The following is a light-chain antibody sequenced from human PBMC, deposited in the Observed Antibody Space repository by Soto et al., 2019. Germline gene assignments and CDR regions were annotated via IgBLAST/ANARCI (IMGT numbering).Light chain of an antibody. CDR1: QSISNW. J-gene: IGKJ5*01. CDR2: DAS. V-gene: IGKV1-5*01. CDR3: QQYNSYSLT. Sequence: DIQMTQSPSTLSASVGDRVTITCRASQSISNWLAWYQQKPGKAPNLLIYDASNLESGVPSRFSGSGSGTELSLTISSLQPDDVATYYCQQYNSYSLTFGQGTRLEIK.